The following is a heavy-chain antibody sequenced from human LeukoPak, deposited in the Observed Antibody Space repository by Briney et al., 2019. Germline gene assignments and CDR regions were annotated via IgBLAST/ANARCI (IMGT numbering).Heavy chain of an antibody. CDR3: ARDRWTFDY. CDR1: GFTFSSYA. CDR2: ISYDGSNK. Sequence: GGSLRPSCAASGFTFSSYAMHWVRQAPGKGLEWVAVISYDGSNKYYADSVKGRFTISRDISKNTLYLQMNSLRAEDTAVYYCARDRWTFDYWGQGTLVTVSS. J-gene: IGHJ4*02. V-gene: IGHV3-30-3*01. D-gene: IGHD3/OR15-3a*01.